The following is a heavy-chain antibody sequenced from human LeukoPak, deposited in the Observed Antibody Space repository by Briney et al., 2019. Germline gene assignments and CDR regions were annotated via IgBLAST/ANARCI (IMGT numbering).Heavy chain of an antibody. CDR3: ARGTNYYDSSGYYYCDY. CDR2: ISAYNGNT. CDR1: GYTFTSYG. D-gene: IGHD3-22*01. Sequence: ASVKVSCKASGYTFTSYGISWVRQGPGQGLEWMGWISAYNGNTNYAQKLQGRVTMTTDTSTSTAYMELRSLRSDDTAVYYCARGTNYYDSSGYYYCDYWGQGTLVTVSS. J-gene: IGHJ4*02. V-gene: IGHV1-18*01.